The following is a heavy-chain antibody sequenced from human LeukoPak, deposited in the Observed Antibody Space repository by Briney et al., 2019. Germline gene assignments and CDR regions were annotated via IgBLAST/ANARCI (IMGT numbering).Heavy chain of an antibody. J-gene: IGHJ5*02. D-gene: IGHD2-15*01. Sequence: SETLSLTCTVSGGSISSYYRSWIRQPPGKGLEWIGYIYYSGSTNYNPSLKSRVTISVDTSKNQFSLKLSSVTAADTAVYYCARAQRVVVAATIWFDPWGQGTLVTVSS. V-gene: IGHV4-59*01. CDR2: IYYSGST. CDR1: GGSISSYY. CDR3: ARAQRVVVAATIWFDP.